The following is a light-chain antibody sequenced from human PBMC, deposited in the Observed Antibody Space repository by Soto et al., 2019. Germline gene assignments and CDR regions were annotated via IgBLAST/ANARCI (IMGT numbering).Light chain of an antibody. Sequence: DIQLTQSPSFLYASVGDTVTITCRASQALSNYLAWYQQKPGKAPDLLIYSASTLRSGVPSRFSGSGSETEFTLTIRALQPEDFANYFCQQLSRYPLTFGGGTKVEI. CDR3: QQLSRYPLT. V-gene: IGKV1-9*01. J-gene: IGKJ4*01. CDR1: QALSNY. CDR2: SAS.